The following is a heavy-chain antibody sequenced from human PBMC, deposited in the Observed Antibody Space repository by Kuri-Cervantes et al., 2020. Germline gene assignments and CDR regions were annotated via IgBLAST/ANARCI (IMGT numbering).Heavy chain of an antibody. V-gene: IGHV4-30-4*01. D-gene: IGHD6-13*01. CDR2: IYYSGST. CDR1: GGSISSSSYY. CDR3: ARANGYSSSWGFDP. J-gene: IGHJ5*02. Sequence: LRLSCTVSGGSISSSSYYWSWIRQPPGKGLEWIGYIYYSGSTYYNPSLKSRVTISVDTSKNQFSLKLSSVTAADTAVYYCARANGYSSSWGFDPWGQGTLVTVSS.